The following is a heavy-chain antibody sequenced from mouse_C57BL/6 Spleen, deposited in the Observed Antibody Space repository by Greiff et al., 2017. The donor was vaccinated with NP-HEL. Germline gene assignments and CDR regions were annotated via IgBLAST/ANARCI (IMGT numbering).Heavy chain of an antibody. Sequence: QVQLQQSGAELVMPGASVKLSCKASGYTFTSYWMHWVKQRPGQGLEWIGEIDPSDSYTNYNQKFKGKSTLTVDKSSSTAYMQLSSLTSEDSAVYYCARKRDEGFDYWGQGTTLTVSS. V-gene: IGHV1-69*01. CDR2: IDPSDSYT. CDR1: GYTFTSYW. D-gene: IGHD3-3*01. J-gene: IGHJ2*01. CDR3: ARKRDEGFDY.